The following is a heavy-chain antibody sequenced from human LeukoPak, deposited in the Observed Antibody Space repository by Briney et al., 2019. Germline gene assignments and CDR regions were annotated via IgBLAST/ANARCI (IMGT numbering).Heavy chain of an antibody. V-gene: IGHV3-48*04. Sequence: GGSLRLSCAASGFTFSSYSMNWVRQAPGKGLEWVSYISSSSSTIYYADSVKGRFTISRDNAKNSLYLQMNSLRAEDTAVYYCARTRGLEGYYYYYYMDVWGKGTTVTVSS. CDR3: ARTRGLEGYYYYYYMDV. D-gene: IGHD1-1*01. J-gene: IGHJ6*03. CDR2: ISSSSSTI. CDR1: GFTFSSYS.